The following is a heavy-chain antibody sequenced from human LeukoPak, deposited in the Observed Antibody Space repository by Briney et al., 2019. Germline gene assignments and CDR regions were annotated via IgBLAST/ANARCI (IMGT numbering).Heavy chain of an antibody. CDR3: AKDKDQIVVVVAALDY. CDR1: GFTFSSYG. V-gene: IGHV3-30*18. D-gene: IGHD2-15*01. J-gene: IGHJ4*02. CDR2: ISYDGSNK. Sequence: PGGSLRLSCAASGFTFSSYGMHWVRQAPGKGLEWVAVISYDGSNKYYADSVKGRFTISRDNSKNTLYLQMNSLRAEDTAVYYCAKDKDQIVVVVAALDYWGQGTLVTVSS.